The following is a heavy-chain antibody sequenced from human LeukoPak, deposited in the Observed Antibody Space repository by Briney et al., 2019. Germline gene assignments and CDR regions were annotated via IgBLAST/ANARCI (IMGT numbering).Heavy chain of an antibody. CDR3: ARGITSGPRRYDVRNFDY. J-gene: IGHJ4*02. V-gene: IGHV3-7*01. CDR1: GFTFRSYW. CDR2: IKEDGSEK. D-gene: IGHD5-12*01. Sequence: GGSLRLSCAASGFTFRSYWMSWVRQAPGKKPEWVANIKEDGSEKYYDDSVRGRFTISRDNAKNTLYLDMNSLRAEDTAVYYCARGITSGPRRYDVRNFDYWGQGTPVTVSS.